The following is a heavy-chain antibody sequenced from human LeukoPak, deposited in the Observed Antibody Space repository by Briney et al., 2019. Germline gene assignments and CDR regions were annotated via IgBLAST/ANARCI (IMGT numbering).Heavy chain of an antibody. CDR2: IYYSGST. D-gene: IGHD6-13*01. J-gene: IGHJ4*02. CDR3: ARSHLGDGSSWWRRLFDY. V-gene: IGHV4-59*01. Sequence: SETLSLTCTVSGDSINSYYWSWIRQPPGKGLEWIGYIYYSGSTYYNPSLKSRVTISVDTSKSQFSLRLSSVTAADTAVYYCARSHLGDGSSWWRRLFDYWGQGTLVTVSS. CDR1: GDSINSYY.